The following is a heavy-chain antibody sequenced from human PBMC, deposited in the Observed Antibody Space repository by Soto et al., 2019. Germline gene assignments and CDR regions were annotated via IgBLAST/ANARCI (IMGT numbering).Heavy chain of an antibody. D-gene: IGHD6-19*01. CDR3: ARDGIAVAGPLDY. Sequence: QVQLVESGGGVVQPGRSLRLSCAASGFTFSSYGMHWVRQAPGKGLEWVAVIWYDGSNKYYADSVKGRFTISRDNSKNTLYRQMNSLRAEDTAVYYCARDGIAVAGPLDYWGQGTLVTVSS. V-gene: IGHV3-33*01. J-gene: IGHJ4*02. CDR1: GFTFSSYG. CDR2: IWYDGSNK.